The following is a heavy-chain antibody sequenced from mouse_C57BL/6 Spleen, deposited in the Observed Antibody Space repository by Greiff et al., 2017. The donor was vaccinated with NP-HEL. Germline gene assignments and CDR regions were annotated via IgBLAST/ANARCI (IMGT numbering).Heavy chain of an antibody. Sequence: VQVVESGPELVKPGASVKISCKASGYAFSSSWMNWVKQRPGKGLEWIGRIYPGDGDTNYNGKFKGKATLTADKSSSTAYMQLSSLTSEDSAVYFCARGNWFDYWGQGTTLTVSS. J-gene: IGHJ2*01. V-gene: IGHV1-82*01. D-gene: IGHD4-1*01. CDR1: GYAFSSSW. CDR2: IYPGDGDT. CDR3: ARGNWFDY.